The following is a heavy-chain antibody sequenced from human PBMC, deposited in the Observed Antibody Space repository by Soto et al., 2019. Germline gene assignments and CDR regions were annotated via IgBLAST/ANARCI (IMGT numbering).Heavy chain of an antibody. Sequence: GESLKISCKGSGYSFTSYWISWVRQMPGKGLEWMGRIDPSDSYTNYSPSFQGHVTISADKSISTAYLQWSSLKASDTAMYYCPRLQAESGDNDLTFDYLGHGTLLTVSS. CDR3: PRLQAESGDNDLTFDY. J-gene: IGHJ4*01. D-gene: IGHD6-13*01. V-gene: IGHV5-10-1*01. CDR2: IDPSDSYT. CDR1: GYSFTSYW.